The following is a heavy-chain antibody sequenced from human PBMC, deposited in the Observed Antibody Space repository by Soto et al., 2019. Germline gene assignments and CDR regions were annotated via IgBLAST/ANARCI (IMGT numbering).Heavy chain of an antibody. CDR1: GFTFSSYW. J-gene: IGHJ4*02. Sequence: EVQLVESGGGLVQPGGSLRLSCAASGFTFSSYWMHWVRQAPGEGLVWVSRINADGSTRSYADSVKGRFTISRDNAKNTLFLQMNSLRAEDTAVYYCARVGHGAYHFEYWGQGTLVT. CDR2: INADGSTR. D-gene: IGHD2-2*01. V-gene: IGHV3-74*01. CDR3: ARVGHGAYHFEY.